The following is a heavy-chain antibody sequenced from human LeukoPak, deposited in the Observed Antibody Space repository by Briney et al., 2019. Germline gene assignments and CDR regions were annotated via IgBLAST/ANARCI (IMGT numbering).Heavy chain of an antibody. V-gene: IGHV1-69*13. CDR3: ARDLRVTMVREVISDAFDI. CDR2: IMPIFGTA. Sequence: GASVKVSCKASGGTFSSYVISWVRQAPGQGLEWMGGIMPIFGTADSAQKFQGRVTITADESTSTAYMELSSLRSEDTAVYYCARDLRVTMVREVISDAFDIWGQGTMVTVSS. D-gene: IGHD3-10*01. J-gene: IGHJ3*02. CDR1: GGTFSSYV.